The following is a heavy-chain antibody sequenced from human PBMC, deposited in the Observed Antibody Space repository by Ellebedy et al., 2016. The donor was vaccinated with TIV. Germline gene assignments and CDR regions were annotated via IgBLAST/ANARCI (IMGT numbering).Heavy chain of an antibody. J-gene: IGHJ4*02. V-gene: IGHV3-43*01. Sequence: PGGSLRLSCEASGFTFDDGPMHWVRQAPGKGLEWVSLIDWDGSRIYYADSVKGRFTISRDNTKNSLYLQMNSLRTEDSALYYCVKEGGVPTTFYFDFWGQGTLVTVSS. CDR2: IDWDGSRI. CDR1: GFTFDDGP. CDR3: VKEGGVPTTFYFDF. D-gene: IGHD1-14*01.